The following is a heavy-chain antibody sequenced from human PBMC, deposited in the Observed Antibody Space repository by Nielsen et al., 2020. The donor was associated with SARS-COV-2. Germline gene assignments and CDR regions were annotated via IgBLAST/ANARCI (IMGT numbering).Heavy chain of an antibody. J-gene: IGHJ6*03. D-gene: IGHD3-16*01. CDR1: SGSLRDFP. CDR3: ARGRDDAMDV. Sequence: GSLRLSCAVYSGSLRDFPWIWIRQPPSGGLEWMGEIKYNGDTSYNSSLVSRLSISIDTSKKQISLRLRSVTAADTGVYYCARGRDDAMDVWGIGTTVTVSS. V-gene: IGHV4-34*01. CDR2: IKYNGDT.